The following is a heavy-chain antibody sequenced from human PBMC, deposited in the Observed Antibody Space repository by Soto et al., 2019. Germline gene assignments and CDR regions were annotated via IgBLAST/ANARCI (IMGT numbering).Heavy chain of an antibody. CDR3: AKTIFGVPTANGMDV. Sequence: SLRLSFAASGFTFDDYAMHWVRQAPGKGLEWVSGISWNSGSIGYADSVKGRFTISRDNAKNSLYLQMNSLRAEDTALYYCAKTIFGVPTANGMDVWGQGTTVTVSS. V-gene: IGHV3-9*01. J-gene: IGHJ6*02. CDR1: GFTFDDYA. CDR2: ISWNSGSI. D-gene: IGHD3-3*01.